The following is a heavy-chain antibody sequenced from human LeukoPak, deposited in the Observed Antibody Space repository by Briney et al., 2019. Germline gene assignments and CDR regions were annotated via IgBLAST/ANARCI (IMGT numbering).Heavy chain of an antibody. CDR2: ISNDGNNK. Sequence: GGSLRLSCAASGFTFSHYAVHWVRQAPGKGLEWVALISNDGNNKYYADSVRGRFTISRDNSENTLDLQMNSLRAEDTAVYFCAKDGFCSSTSCYPNHFDSWGQGTLVTVSS. V-gene: IGHV3-30*18. CDR3: AKDGFCSSTSCYPNHFDS. J-gene: IGHJ4*02. CDR1: GFTFSHYA. D-gene: IGHD2-2*01.